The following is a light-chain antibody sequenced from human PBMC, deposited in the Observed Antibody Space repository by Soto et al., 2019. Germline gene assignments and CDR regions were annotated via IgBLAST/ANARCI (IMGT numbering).Light chain of an antibody. CDR1: QSVTSSY. V-gene: IGKV3-20*01. CDR2: GAS. J-gene: IGKJ1*01. CDR3: QQYGSSPPWT. Sequence: ENVLTQSPGTLSLSPGEGATLSCRASQSVTSSYLAWFQQKPGQAPRLLIYGASSRATGIPDRFSGSGSGTDFTLSISRLEPEDFAVYYCQQYGSSPPWTFGQGTKVEIK.